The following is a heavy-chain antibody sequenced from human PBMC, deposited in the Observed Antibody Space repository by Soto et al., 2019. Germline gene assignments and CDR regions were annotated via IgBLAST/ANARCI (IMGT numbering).Heavy chain of an antibody. D-gene: IGHD4-17*01. CDR2: IRSNTNYYTT. V-gene: IGHV3-73*02. Sequence: EVQLVESGGGVVQPGGSLKLSCAASGFSFSDSAFHWVRQASGKGLEWVGRIRSNTNYYTTTYGESVKGRFTIFRDDSRNTAYLQMNSLKTEDTAIYYCTRRERDGYGDLLNWFDPWGQGTLVTVSS. CDR3: TRRERDGYGDLLNWFDP. CDR1: GFSFSDSA. J-gene: IGHJ5*02.